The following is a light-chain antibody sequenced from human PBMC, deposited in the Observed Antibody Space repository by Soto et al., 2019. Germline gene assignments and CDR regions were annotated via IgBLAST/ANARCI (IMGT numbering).Light chain of an antibody. CDR1: QSVSSY. CDR2: DAS. Sequence: EIVLTQSPATLSLSPGERATLSCRASQSVSSYLAWYQQKPGQPPRLLIYDASKRAAGIPARFSGSGSRTDFTLTISGLEPEDFAVYYCQQFSSYPLTFGGGTKVEIK. V-gene: IGKV3-11*01. CDR3: QQFSSYPLT. J-gene: IGKJ4*01.